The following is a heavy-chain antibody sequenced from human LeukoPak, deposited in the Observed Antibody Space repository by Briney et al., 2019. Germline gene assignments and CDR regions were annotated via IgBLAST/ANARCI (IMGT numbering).Heavy chain of an antibody. D-gene: IGHD2-15*01. CDR2: TYYRSKWYN. J-gene: IGHJ4*02. CDR3: ARDRGSGGGFDY. CDR1: GXSVSSNSAT. Sequence: SQTLSLTCAISGXSVSSNSATWSWIRQSPSRGLEWLGRTYYRSKWYNDYAISVKSRISINPDTSKNQLSLKLSSVTAADTAVYYCARDRGSGGGFDYWGQGTLVTVSS. V-gene: IGHV6-1*01.